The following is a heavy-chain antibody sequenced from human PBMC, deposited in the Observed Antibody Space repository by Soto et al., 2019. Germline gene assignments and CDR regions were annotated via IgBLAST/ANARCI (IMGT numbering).Heavy chain of an antibody. J-gene: IGHJ5*02. CDR3: ARDRWEVLPHHWFDP. Sequence: PSETLSLTCTVSGVSISTYYWSWIRQPPGKGLEWIGYIYYSGNANYNPSLKSRVSLSLDTSKNQVSLKLSSVTAADTAIYYCARDRWEVLPHHWFDPWGQGTLVTVSS. D-gene: IGHD1-26*01. V-gene: IGHV4-59*01. CDR2: IYYSGNA. CDR1: GVSISTYY.